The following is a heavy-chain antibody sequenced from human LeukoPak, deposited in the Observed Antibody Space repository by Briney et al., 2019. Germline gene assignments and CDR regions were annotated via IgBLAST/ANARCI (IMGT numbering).Heavy chain of an antibody. J-gene: IGHJ4*02. CDR3: AKVYYGDYSCLGY. D-gene: IGHD4-17*01. Sequence: GGSLRLSCAASGFTFTGYGMHWVRQAPGNGLEWVAFIRYDGSNKYYADSVKGRFTISRDNSKNTLYLQMNSLRAEDTAVYYCAKVYYGDYSCLGYWGQGTLVTVSS. CDR2: IRYDGSNK. CDR1: GFTFTGYG. V-gene: IGHV3-30*02.